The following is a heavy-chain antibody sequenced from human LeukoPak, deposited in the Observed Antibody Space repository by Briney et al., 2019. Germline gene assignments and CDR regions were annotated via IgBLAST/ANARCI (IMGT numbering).Heavy chain of an antibody. CDR1: GFTFSSYG. V-gene: IGHV3-30*02. D-gene: IGHD3-16*02. Sequence: PGGSLRLSCAASGFTFSSYGMHWVRQAPGKGLEWVAFIRYDGSSKYYADSVKGRFTISRDNSKNTLYLQMNSLRAEDTAVYYCAKDREAYYDYVWGSYRPPSGFDPWGQGTLVTVSS. CDR3: AKDREAYYDYVWGSYRPPSGFDP. J-gene: IGHJ5*02. CDR2: IRYDGSSK.